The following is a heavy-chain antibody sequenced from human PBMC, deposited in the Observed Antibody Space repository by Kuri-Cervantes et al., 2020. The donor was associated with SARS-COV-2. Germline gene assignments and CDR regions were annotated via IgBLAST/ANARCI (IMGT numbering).Heavy chain of an antibody. V-gene: IGHV3-53*01. J-gene: IGHJ5*02. CDR1: GFTVSSNY. Sequence: GESLKISCAASGFTVSSNYMSWVRQAPGKGLEWVSVIYSGGSTYYADSVKGRFTISRDNAKNSLYLQMNSLRAEDTAVYYCARDYVRWFDPWGQGTLVTVSS. D-gene: IGHD3-16*01. CDR2: IYSGGST. CDR3: ARDYVRWFDP.